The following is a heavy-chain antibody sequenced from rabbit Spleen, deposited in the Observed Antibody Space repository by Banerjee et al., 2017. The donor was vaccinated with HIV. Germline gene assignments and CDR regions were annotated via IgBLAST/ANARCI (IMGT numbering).Heavy chain of an antibody. CDR2: IYAGRGST. CDR3: ARDTSSSFSSYGMDL. V-gene: IGHV1S45*01. Sequence: QEQLEESGGGLVQPEGSLTLTCTASGFTISSSDYMCWVRQAPGKGLEWIACIYAGRGSTHYANWAKGRVTMYKTSSTTVTLQLTSLTAADTATYFCARDTSSSFSSYGMDLWGQGTLVTVS. D-gene: IGHD1-1*01. CDR1: GFTISSSDY. J-gene: IGHJ6*01.